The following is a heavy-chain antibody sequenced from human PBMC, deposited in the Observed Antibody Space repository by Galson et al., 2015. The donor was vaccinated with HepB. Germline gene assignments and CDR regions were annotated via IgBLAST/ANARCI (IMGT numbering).Heavy chain of an antibody. CDR2: IDPIAGTT. V-gene: IGHV1-46*01. J-gene: IGHJ4*02. CDR1: GYTFTSYH. Sequence: SVKVSCKASGYTFTSYHMHWVRQAPGQGPEWMGAIDPIAGTTTSAQKFQGRVTMTRDTSTTTVYMELSSLRSDDSAVYYCARERDVLAGDFRDRSGVYAYWSQGTLVSVAS. D-gene: IGHD3-9*01. CDR3: ARERDVLAGDFRDRSGVYAY.